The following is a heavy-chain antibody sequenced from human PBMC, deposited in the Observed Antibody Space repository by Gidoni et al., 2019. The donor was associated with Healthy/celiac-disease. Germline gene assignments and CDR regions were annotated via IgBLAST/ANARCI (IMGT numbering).Heavy chain of an antibody. CDR3: ATFYDYGDFDY. D-gene: IGHD4-17*01. CDR2: FDPEDAET. V-gene: IGHV1-24*01. CDR1: GYILTELS. J-gene: IGHJ4*02. Sequence: QVQLVQSGAEVKKTGASVKVSCKGSGYILTELSMHWVRQAPGKGLEWMGGFDPEDAETIYAQKFQGRVTMTEDTSTATAYMELSSLRSDDPAVYYCATFYDYGDFDYWGQGTLVTVSS.